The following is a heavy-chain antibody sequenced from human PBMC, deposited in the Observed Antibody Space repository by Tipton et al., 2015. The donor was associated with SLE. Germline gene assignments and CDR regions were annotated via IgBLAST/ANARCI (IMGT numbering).Heavy chain of an antibody. V-gene: IGHV1-18*01. Sequence: QLVQSGAEVKKPGASVKVSCKASGYTLTTSGISWVRQAPGQGLEWMGWISAYNGGTNYEENLQDRVTLTTDTSTNTAYMELRSLRSEDTAVYYCAREGVGATDYWGQGTLVTVSS. D-gene: IGHD1-26*01. J-gene: IGHJ4*02. CDR3: AREGVGATDY. CDR2: ISAYNGGT. CDR1: GYTLTTSG.